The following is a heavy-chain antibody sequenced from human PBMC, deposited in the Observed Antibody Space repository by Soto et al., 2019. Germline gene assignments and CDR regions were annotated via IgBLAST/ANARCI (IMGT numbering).Heavy chain of an antibody. Sequence: GGSLRLSCAASGFTFSSYSMNWVRQAPGKGLEWVSSISSSSSYIYYADSVKGRFTISRDNAKNSLYLQMNSLRAEDTAVYYCARDHITMIVARPGNYFDYWGQGTLVTVSS. D-gene: IGHD3-22*01. CDR1: GFTFSSYS. V-gene: IGHV3-21*01. CDR3: ARDHITMIVARPGNYFDY. CDR2: ISSSSSYI. J-gene: IGHJ4*02.